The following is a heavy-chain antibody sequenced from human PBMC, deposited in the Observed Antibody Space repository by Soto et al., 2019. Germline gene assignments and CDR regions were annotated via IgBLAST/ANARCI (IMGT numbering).Heavy chain of an antibody. V-gene: IGHV3-53*02. CDR1: GLTVSTSY. D-gene: IGHD2-21*02. Sequence: EVQLVETGGGLIQPGGSLRLSCAASGLTVSTSYMNWVRQAPGKGLEWVSVIYAGGNTYYADSVKGRFTISRDNSKNTLYLQINSLRAENTAVYYWARDGPPGTSGGNSGWYFDLWGRGTLVTVSS. CDR3: ARDGPPGTSGGNSGWYFDL. J-gene: IGHJ2*01. CDR2: IYAGGNT.